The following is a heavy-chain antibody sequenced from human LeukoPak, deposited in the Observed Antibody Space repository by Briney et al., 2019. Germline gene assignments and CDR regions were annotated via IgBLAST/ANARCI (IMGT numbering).Heavy chain of an antibody. CDR3: ARDAGEIAVAGPRGTLYYGMDV. Sequence: SETLSLTCTVSGGSISSSAYYWGWIRQPPGKGLEWVGTIYYSGSTYYNPSLKSRVTISVDTSKNQFSLKLSSVTAADTAVYYCARDAGEIAVAGPRGTLYYGMDVWGQGTTVTVSS. V-gene: IGHV4-39*07. D-gene: IGHD6-19*01. CDR2: IYYSGST. J-gene: IGHJ6*02. CDR1: GGSISSSAYY.